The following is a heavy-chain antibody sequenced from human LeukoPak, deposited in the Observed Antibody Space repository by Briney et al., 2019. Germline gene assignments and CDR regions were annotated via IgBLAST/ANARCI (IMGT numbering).Heavy chain of an antibody. Sequence: GGSLRLSCAASGFTFSGYAMSWVRQAPGKGLEWVSVISGSGDSTYYADPVKGRFTISRDNSKNKLYLQMKSLRVEDTAVYYCAKVRGYSGYGYFDYWGQGTLVTVSS. D-gene: IGHD5-12*01. CDR3: AKVRGYSGYGYFDY. V-gene: IGHV3-23*01. J-gene: IGHJ4*02. CDR1: GFTFSGYA. CDR2: ISGSGDST.